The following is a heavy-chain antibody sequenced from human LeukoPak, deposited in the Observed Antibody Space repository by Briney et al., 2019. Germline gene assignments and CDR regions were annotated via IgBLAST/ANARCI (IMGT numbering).Heavy chain of an antibody. D-gene: IGHD5-12*01. J-gene: IGHJ4*02. CDR2: ISDSGSST. CDR1: GFTFSSYA. V-gene: IGHV3-23*01. Sequence: GGSLRLSCAASGFTFSSYAMSWVRQAPGKGLEWVSFISDSGSSTYHADSVKGRFTISRDNSKNTLYLQMNSLRAEDTAVYYCAALVAHKQLVDYWGQGTLVTVSS. CDR3: AALVAHKQLVDY.